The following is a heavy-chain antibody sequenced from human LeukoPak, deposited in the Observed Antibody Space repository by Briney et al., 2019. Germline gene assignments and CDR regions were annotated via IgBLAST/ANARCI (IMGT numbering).Heavy chain of an antibody. J-gene: IGHJ3*01. CDR2: INTNTGNP. D-gene: IGHD2/OR15-2a*01. V-gene: IGHV7-4-1*02. CDR3: ARDYVKLGSTFHPFDAFDV. Sequence: GASVKVSCKASGYTFTSYAMNWVRQAPGQGLEWMGWINTNTGNPTYAQGFTGRFVFSLDTSVSTAYLQISSLKAEDTAVYYCARDYVKLGSTFHPFDAFDVWGQGTLVTVSS. CDR1: GYTFTSYA.